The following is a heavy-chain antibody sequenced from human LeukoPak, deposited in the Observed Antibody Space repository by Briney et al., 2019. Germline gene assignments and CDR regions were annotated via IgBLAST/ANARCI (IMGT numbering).Heavy chain of an antibody. D-gene: IGHD3-3*01. Sequence: GGTLRLSCAASGITFSSYGMSWVRQAPGKGLEWVSSISSTGGTTYYADSVKGRFTISRDSAKNSLYLQMNSLRAEDTAVYYCARDVIFGVVIPSDYYYMDVWGKGTTVTVSS. V-gene: IGHV3-23*01. CDR3: ARDVIFGVVIPSDYYYMDV. CDR1: GITFSSYG. J-gene: IGHJ6*03. CDR2: ISSTGGTT.